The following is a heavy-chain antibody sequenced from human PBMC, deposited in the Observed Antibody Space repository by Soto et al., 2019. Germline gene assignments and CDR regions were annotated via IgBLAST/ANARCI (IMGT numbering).Heavy chain of an antibody. Sequence: GGSLRLSCAASGFTFSSYGMHWVRQAPGKGLEWVAVIWYDGSNKYYADSVKGRFTISRDNSKNTLYLQMNSLRAEDTAVYYCARDLVGSTTVEDYYYYGMDVWGQGTTVTVSS. CDR2: IWYDGSNK. D-gene: IGHD2-2*01. J-gene: IGHJ6*02. CDR3: ARDLVGSTTVEDYYYYGMDV. V-gene: IGHV3-33*01. CDR1: GFTFSSYG.